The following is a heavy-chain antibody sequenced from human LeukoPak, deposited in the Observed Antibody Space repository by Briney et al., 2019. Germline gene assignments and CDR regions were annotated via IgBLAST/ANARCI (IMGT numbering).Heavy chain of an antibody. J-gene: IGHJ3*02. CDR2: ISAYNGNT. D-gene: IGHD1-26*01. CDR1: GYTFTSYG. Sequence: GASVKVSCKASGYTFTSYGISWVRQAPGQGLEWMGWISAYNGNTNYAQKLQGRVTMTTDASTSTAYVELRSLRSDDTAVYYCARDNPYSESLAADDAFDIWGQGTMVTVSS. CDR3: ARDNPYSESLAADDAFDI. V-gene: IGHV1-18*01.